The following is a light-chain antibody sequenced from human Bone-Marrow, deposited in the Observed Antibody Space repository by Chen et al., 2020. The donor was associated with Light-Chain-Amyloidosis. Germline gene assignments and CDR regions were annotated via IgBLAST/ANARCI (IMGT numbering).Light chain of an antibody. CDR2: DDS. CDR1: NIGSTS. J-gene: IGLJ3*02. V-gene: IGLV3-21*02. Sequence: SYVLTQPSSVSVAPGQTATIARGGNNIGSTSVHWYQQTPGQAPLLVVYDDSDRPSGISERLSGSNSGNTATLTISRVEAGDEADYYCQVWDRSSDRPVFGGGTKLTVL. CDR3: QVWDRSSDRPV.